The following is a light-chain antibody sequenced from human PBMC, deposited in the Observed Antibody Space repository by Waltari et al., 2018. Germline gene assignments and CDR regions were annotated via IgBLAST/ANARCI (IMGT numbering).Light chain of an antibody. V-gene: IGKV3-11*01. CDR2: DTS. CDR3: QQRADSST. Sequence: EIVLTQSPATLSLSPGDRATPSCRASRSVRSYLAWYQQKRGQAPSLLIYDTSHRAPGIPARFSGSGSGADFTLTISSLEPEDFAVYYCQQRADSSTFGQGTKLEIK. J-gene: IGKJ2*01. CDR1: RSVRSY.